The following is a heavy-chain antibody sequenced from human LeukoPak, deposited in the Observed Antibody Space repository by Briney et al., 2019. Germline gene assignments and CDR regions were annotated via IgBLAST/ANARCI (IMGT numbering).Heavy chain of an antibody. CDR1: GGSISSGGYS. CDR2: IYNSGST. V-gene: IGHV4-31*03. Sequence: PSETLSLTCNVSGGSISSGGYSWSWIRQYPGKGLEWIGYIYNSGSTYYNPSLQSRVTISVDTSRNQLSLRLSSVTAADTAVYYCASRDHWRILWGQGTPVTVSS. D-gene: IGHD1-1*01. J-gene: IGHJ4*02. CDR3: ASRDHWRIL.